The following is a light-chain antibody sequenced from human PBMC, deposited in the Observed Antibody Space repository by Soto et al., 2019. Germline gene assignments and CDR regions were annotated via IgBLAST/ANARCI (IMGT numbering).Light chain of an antibody. CDR3: QQLNSDPLT. Sequence: DIHMTQSPSSLSASVGDIVTITCRASQSISSYLNWYQQKPGKAPKLLIYAASTLQSGVPSRFSGSGSGTEFTLTISSLQPEDFATYYCQQLNSDPLTFGGGTKVEI. J-gene: IGKJ4*01. CDR1: QSISSY. CDR2: AAS. V-gene: IGKV1-9*01.